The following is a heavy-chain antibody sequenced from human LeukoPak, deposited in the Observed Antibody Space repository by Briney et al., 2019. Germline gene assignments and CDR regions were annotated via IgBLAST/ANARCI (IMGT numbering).Heavy chain of an antibody. V-gene: IGHV3-21*04. CDR3: ARRAGAYSHPYDY. CDR2: ISSSSSYI. CDR1: GFTFSSYS. J-gene: IGHJ4*02. Sequence: RTGGSLRLSCAASGFTFSSYSMNWVRQAPGKGLEWDSSISSSSSYIYYADSVKGRFTISRDNAKNSLYLQMNSLRAEDTAVYYCARRAGAYSHPYDYWGQGTLVTVSS. D-gene: IGHD4/OR15-4a*01.